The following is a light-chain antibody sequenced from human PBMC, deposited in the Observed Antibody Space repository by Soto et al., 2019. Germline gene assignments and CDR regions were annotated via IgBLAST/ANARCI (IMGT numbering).Light chain of an antibody. V-gene: IGKV3-15*01. CDR2: GAS. CDR3: QQYNNWPVT. Sequence: EIVMMQSPATLSVSPGERATHSCRASHSVSSNLAWYQQKPGQAPRLLIYGASTRATGIPARFSGSGSGTEFTLTISSLQSEDFAVYYCQQYNNWPVTFGQGTRLEIK. CDR1: HSVSSN. J-gene: IGKJ5*01.